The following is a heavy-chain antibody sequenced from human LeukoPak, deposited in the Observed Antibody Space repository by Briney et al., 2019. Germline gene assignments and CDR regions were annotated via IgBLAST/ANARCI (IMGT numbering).Heavy chain of an antibody. J-gene: IGHJ4*02. D-gene: IGHD6-13*01. CDR1: GFAFDDHT. V-gene: IGHV3-43*01. Sequence: SGGSLRLSCATSGFAFDDHTMHRVRQLPGKGLEWLSLISWEGSTTYYADSVKDRFTISRDTSKNSLYLQMNSLRTEDTALYYCAKARSSSWSYLESWGQGTLDTVSS. CDR2: ISWEGSTT. CDR3: AKARSSSWSYLES.